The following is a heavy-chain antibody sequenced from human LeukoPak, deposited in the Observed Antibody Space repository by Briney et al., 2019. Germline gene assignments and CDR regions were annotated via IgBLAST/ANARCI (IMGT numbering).Heavy chain of an antibody. V-gene: IGHV1-18*01. D-gene: IGHD1-26*01. CDR3: ARGLGSLRAFDI. J-gene: IGHJ3*02. Sequence: ASVKVSCKASGYTFTSYGISWVRQAPGQGLEWMGWISAYNGNTDYAQKFQGRVTITTDESTSTAYMELSSLRSEDTAVYYCARGLGSLRAFDIWGQGTMVTVSS. CDR2: ISAYNGNT. CDR1: GYTFTSYG.